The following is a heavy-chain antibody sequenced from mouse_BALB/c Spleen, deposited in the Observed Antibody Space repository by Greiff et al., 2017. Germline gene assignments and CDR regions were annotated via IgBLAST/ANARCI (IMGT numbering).Heavy chain of an antibody. Sequence: EVQLQQSGPGLVKPSQSLSLTCTVTGYSITSDYAWNWIRQFPGNKLEWMGYISYSGSTSYNPSLKSRISITRDTSKNQFFLQLNSVTTEDTATYYGARWGTTVVATGYYAMDYWGQGTSVTVSS. V-gene: IGHV3-2*02. CDR2: ISYSGST. D-gene: IGHD1-1*01. CDR3: ARWGTTVVATGYYAMDY. J-gene: IGHJ4*01. CDR1: GYSITSDYA.